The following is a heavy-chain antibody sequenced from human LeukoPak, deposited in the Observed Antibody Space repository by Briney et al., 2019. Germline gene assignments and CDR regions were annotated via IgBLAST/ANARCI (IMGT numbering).Heavy chain of an antibody. V-gene: IGHV4-39*01. Sequence: SETLSLTCTVSGGSISSSSYYWGWIRQPPGKGLEWIGSIYYSGGTYYNPSLKSRVTISVDTSKNQFSLKLSSVTAADTAVYYCARRGSLNWFDPWGQGTLVTVSS. D-gene: IGHD3-16*01. CDR3: ARRGSLNWFDP. CDR1: GGSISSSSYY. CDR2: IYYSGGT. J-gene: IGHJ5*02.